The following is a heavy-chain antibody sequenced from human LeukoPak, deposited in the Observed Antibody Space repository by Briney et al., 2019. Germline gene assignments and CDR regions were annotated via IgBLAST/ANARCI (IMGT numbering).Heavy chain of an antibody. CDR1: GYTLTELS. V-gene: IGHV1-24*01. D-gene: IGHD2-2*02. Sequence: ASVKVSCKVSGYTLTELSMHWVRQAPGKGLEWMGGFDPEDGETIYAQKFQGRVTMTEDTSTDTAYMELSSLRSEDTAVYYCATGFGYCSSTSCYNGMDVWGQGTTVTVSS. CDR3: ATGFGYCSSTSCYNGMDV. CDR2: FDPEDGET. J-gene: IGHJ6*02.